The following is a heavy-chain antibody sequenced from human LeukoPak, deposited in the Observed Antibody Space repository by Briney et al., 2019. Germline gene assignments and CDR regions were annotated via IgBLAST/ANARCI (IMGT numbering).Heavy chain of an antibody. CDR2: IIPIFGTA. D-gene: IGHD6-13*01. CDR3: ARRAAAGTDCYYYYYMDV. V-gene: IGHV1-69*13. CDR1: GGTFSSYA. Sequence: EASVKVSCKASGGTFSSYAISWVRQAPGQGLEWMGGIIPIFGTANYAQKFQGRVTITADESTSTAYMELSSLRSEDTAVYYCARRAAAGTDCYYYYYMDVWGKGTTVTISS. J-gene: IGHJ6*03.